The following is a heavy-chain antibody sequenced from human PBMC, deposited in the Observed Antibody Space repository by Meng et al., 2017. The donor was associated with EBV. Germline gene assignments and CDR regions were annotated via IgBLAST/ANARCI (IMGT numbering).Heavy chain of an antibody. V-gene: IGHV2-5*02. J-gene: IGHJ5*02. CDR3: AHRRDEYSSSWYGWFDP. Sequence: ITLEESGSTLVQPTQTLTLTCTFSGFSLSTSGVGVGWIRQPPGKALEWLALIYWDDDKRYSPSLKSRLTITKDTSKNQVVLTMTNMDPVDTATYYCAHRRDEYSSSWYGWFDPWGQGTLVTVSS. CDR2: IYWDDDK. D-gene: IGHD6-13*01. CDR1: GFSLSTSGVG.